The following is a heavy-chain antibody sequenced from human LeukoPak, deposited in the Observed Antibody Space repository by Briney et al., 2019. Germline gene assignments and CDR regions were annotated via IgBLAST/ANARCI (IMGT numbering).Heavy chain of an antibody. Sequence: GGSLRLSCAASRFTLSSYWMHWVRQAPGKGLVWVSRINTDGSSTNYADSVKRRFTISRDNAMNTLYLQMNNLRAEDTAVYYCASRTGVYWGQGALVSVSS. CDR1: RFTLSSYW. V-gene: IGHV3-74*01. CDR3: ASRTGVY. CDR2: INTDGSST. D-gene: IGHD1-14*01. J-gene: IGHJ4*02.